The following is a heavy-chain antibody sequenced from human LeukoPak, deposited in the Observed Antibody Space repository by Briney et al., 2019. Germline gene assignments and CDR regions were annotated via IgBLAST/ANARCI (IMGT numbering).Heavy chain of an antibody. CDR1: GATFSGFY. CDR3: AGDTGTRGGSYYPNFDY. CDR2: GYYSGST. Sequence: PLGTLSLSCAVSGATFSGFYWSWIRQPPGKGLEWMGYGYYSGSTNYNPSLESRVTISVDTCKKCFSLEMSSVTAANTAVYYGAGDTGTRGGSYYPNFDYWGQGIMVTVTS. D-gene: IGHD1-26*01. J-gene: IGHJ4*02. V-gene: IGHV4-59*01.